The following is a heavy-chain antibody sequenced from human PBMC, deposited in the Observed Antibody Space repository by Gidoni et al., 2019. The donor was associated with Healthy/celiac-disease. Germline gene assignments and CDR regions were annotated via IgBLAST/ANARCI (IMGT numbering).Heavy chain of an antibody. CDR3: ARHDSSSWYNYFDY. D-gene: IGHD6-13*01. CDR1: VGSISSSSYY. V-gene: IGHV4-39*01. Sequence: QLQLQESGPGLVKPSETLSLTCTVSVGSISSSSYYWGWIRQPPGKGLEWIGSIYYSGSTYYNPSLKSRVTISVDTSKNQFSLKLSSVTAADTAVYYCARHDSSSWYNYFDYWGQGTLVTVSS. CDR2: IYYSGST. J-gene: IGHJ4*02.